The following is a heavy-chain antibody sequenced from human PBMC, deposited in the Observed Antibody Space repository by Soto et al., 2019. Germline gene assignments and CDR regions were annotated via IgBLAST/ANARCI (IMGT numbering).Heavy chain of an antibody. V-gene: IGHV1-3*01. J-gene: IGHJ4*02. Sequence: QVQLVRSGAEVKKPGASVKVSCKASGYTFTSYAMYWVRQAPGQRLEWMGWMNADNGDTKYSQKFQGRVTITRDTSASTAYMELSSLTSEDTAVYYCARAASHPDYWGQGTLVTVSS. CDR1: GYTFTSYA. CDR2: MNADNGDT. CDR3: ARAASHPDY.